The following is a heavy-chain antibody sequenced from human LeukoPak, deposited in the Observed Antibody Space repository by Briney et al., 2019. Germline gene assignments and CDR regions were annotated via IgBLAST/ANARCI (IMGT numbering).Heavy chain of an antibody. V-gene: IGHV1-2*02. CDR1: GYTFTGYY. D-gene: IGHD6-6*01. CDR2: INPNSGGT. J-gene: IGHJ5*02. Sequence: ASVKVSCKASGYTFTGYYMHWVRQAPGQGLEWMGWINPNSGGTNYAQKFQGRVTITTDESTSTAYMELSSLRSEDTAVYYCAREQLVYWFDPWGQGTLVTVSS. CDR3: AREQLVYWFDP.